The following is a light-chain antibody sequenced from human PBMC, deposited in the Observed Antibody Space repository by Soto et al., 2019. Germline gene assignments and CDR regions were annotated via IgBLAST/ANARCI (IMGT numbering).Light chain of an antibody. Sequence: DIVMTQSPLSLPVTPGEPASISCRASQSLLHSNGNNYLEWYLQKPGQSPQLLIYLGSSRASGVPARFSGSGSGTDFTLKIRRVEAEDVGVYYCMQALQTPRTFGQGTKVEIK. CDR2: LGS. CDR1: QSLLHSNGNNY. V-gene: IGKV2-28*01. CDR3: MQALQTPRT. J-gene: IGKJ1*01.